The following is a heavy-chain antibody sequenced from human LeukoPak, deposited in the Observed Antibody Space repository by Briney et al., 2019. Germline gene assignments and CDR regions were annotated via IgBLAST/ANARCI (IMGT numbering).Heavy chain of an antibody. CDR1: GYTFTGYY. CDR2: INPNSGGT. J-gene: IGHJ4*02. D-gene: IGHD3-22*01. Sequence: ASVKVSCKASGYTFTGYYMHWVRQAPGQGLEWMGWINPNSGGTNYAQKFQGRVTMTRDTSISTAYMELSRLRSDDTAVYYCARAKETYYYDSSGYYYLDYWGQGTLVTVSS. CDR3: ARAKETYYYDSSGYYYLDY. V-gene: IGHV1-2*02.